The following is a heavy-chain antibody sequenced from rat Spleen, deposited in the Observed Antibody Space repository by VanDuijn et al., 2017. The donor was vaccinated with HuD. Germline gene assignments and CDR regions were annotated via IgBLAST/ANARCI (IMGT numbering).Heavy chain of an antibody. J-gene: IGHJ3*01. Sequence: QVQLKESGPGLVQPSQTLSHTCTVSGFSLTSNGVSWVRQPPGKGLEWIAAISSGGSPYYNAALKSRLSISRDTSKSQVFLKMNSLQTEDTAIYFCIRESLPGYNSHWFVYWGQGTLVTVSS. CDR3: IRESLPGYNSHWFVY. CDR1: GFSLTSNG. D-gene: IGHD1-4*01. V-gene: IGHV2S12*01. CDR2: ISSGGSP.